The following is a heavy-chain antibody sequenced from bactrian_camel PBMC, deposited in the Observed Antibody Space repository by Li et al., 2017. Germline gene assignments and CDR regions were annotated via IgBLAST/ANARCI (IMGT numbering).Heavy chain of an antibody. J-gene: IGHJ4*01. CDR2: LYTGGGRP. V-gene: IGHV3S31*01. D-gene: IGHD3*01. Sequence: VQLVESGGGLVQPGGSLRLSCAASGFTFSDYTMTWVRQAPGKEREWVAALYTGGGRPYYAGSVKGRFTVSRDNAKNTLYLQMNSLKIEDTAVYYCALGSSRQATMTARGKGTQVTVS. CDR1: GFTFSDYT.